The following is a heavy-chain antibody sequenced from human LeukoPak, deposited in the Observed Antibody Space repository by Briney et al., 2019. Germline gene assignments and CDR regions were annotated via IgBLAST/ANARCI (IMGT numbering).Heavy chain of an antibody. CDR3: ASPGYSSSWYEFGDY. D-gene: IGHD6-13*01. V-gene: IGHV4-4*08. J-gene: IGHJ4*02. CDR1: GGSISSYY. CDR2: ISLAGRT. Sequence: SETLSLTCTVSGGSISSYYWSWIRQPPGQGLEWMGEISLAGRTNYNPSLKSRVTISVDTSKTQFSLKLSSVTAADTAVYYCASPGYSSSWYEFGDYWGQGTLVTVSS.